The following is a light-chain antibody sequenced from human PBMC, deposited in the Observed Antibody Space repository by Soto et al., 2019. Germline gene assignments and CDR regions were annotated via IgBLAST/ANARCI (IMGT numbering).Light chain of an antibody. Sequence: QSALTQPASVSGSPGQSITISCTGTSSDVGGYNYVSWYQHHPGKAPKLMIYEVTNRPSGVSIRFSGSKSGTTASLTISGLQAEDEADYYCLSFTSSFTYIFGTGTQLTVL. CDR1: SSDVGGYNY. CDR2: EVT. CDR3: LSFTSSFTYI. J-gene: IGLJ1*01. V-gene: IGLV2-14*01.